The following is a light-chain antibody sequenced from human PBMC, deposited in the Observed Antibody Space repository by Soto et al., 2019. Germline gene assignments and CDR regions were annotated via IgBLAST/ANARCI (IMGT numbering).Light chain of an antibody. Sequence: EIVMTHSPTTVRAAAGSRCSRCCRASQSVNSDLAWYQQTPGQAPRPLIYDASTRVAGVPASFSGSGSGTDFTLTTSSLQPDDYAPSYCQQYQNFWTVARGTKVDIK. J-gene: IGKJ1*01. CDR3: QQYQNFWT. V-gene: IGKV3-15*01. CDR2: DAS. CDR1: QSVNSD.